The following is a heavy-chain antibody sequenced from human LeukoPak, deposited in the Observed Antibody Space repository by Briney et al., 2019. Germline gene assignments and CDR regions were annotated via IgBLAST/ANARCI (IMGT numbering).Heavy chain of an antibody. V-gene: IGHV3-23*01. CDR1: GFTFSSYA. CDR2: ISGSGGST. CDR3: ATPRFEYRTGY. J-gene: IGHJ4*02. Sequence: GGSLRLSCAASGFTFSSYAMSWVRQAPGKGLEWGSDISGSGGSTYYADSVKGGFTSSRENSKNTMYLQMNSLRAEDTAVYYCATPRFEYRTGYWGQGTLVTVSS. D-gene: IGHD2/OR15-2a*01.